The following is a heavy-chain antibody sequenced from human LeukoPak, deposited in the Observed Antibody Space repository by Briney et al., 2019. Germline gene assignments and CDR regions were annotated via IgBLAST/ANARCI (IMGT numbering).Heavy chain of an antibody. D-gene: IGHD3-22*01. CDR3: ARHRMYYYDSSGRGVADAFDI. V-gene: IGHV4-39*01. Sequence: SETLSLTCTVSGGSISSSSYYWGWIRPPPGKGLEWIVSIYYSGSTYYNPSLKSRVTISVDTSKNQFSLKLSSVTAADTAVYYCARHRMYYYDSSGRGVADAFDIWGQGTMVTVSS. J-gene: IGHJ3*02. CDR2: IYYSGST. CDR1: GGSISSSSYY.